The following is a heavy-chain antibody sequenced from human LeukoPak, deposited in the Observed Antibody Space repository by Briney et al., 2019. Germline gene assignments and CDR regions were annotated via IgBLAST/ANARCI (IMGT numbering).Heavy chain of an antibody. Sequence: PGGSLRLSCAASGFTFSSHAMSWVRRAPGKGLEWVSGLIENGATTCYADSVKGRFTISRDNSKNTLYLQMNSLRAEDTAVYYCAKFPGGGDCHPCWGQGTLVTVSS. CDR1: GFTFSSHA. CDR2: LIENGATT. CDR3: AKFPGGGDCHPC. V-gene: IGHV3-23*01. J-gene: IGHJ4*02. D-gene: IGHD2-21*02.